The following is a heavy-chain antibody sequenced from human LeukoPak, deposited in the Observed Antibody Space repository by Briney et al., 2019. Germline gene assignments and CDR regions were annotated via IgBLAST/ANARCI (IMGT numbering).Heavy chain of an antibody. CDR1: GFIFSNHW. CDR3: AKDPPHRHIYYMDV. J-gene: IGHJ6*03. CDR2: IKPDGSEN. V-gene: IGHV3-7*01. Sequence: GGSLRLSCAASGFIFSNHWMTWVRQAPGKGLEWVAIIKPDGSENFHVDSVRGRFTISRDNAKNSLYLQMNSLRAEDTAVYYCAKDPPHRHIYYMDVWGKGTTVTVSS.